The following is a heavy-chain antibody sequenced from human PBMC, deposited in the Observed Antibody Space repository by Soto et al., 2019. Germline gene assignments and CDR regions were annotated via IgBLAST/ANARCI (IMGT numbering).Heavy chain of an antibody. Sequence: PGGSLRLSCTGSGFNFANYALTWVRQAPGKGLEWVGFIRGETNGGTADYAASLKGRITISRDDSQSIAYLENNSLQTEHTAVYYCPGYYYERSGYYVYLRQGILVTVSS. J-gene: IGHJ4*02. D-gene: IGHD3-22*01. V-gene: IGHV3-49*04. CDR1: GFNFANYA. CDR3: PGYYYERSGYYVY. CDR2: IRGETNGGTA.